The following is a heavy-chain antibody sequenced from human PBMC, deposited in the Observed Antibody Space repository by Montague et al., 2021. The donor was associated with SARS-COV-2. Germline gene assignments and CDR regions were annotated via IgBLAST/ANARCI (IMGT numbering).Heavy chain of an antibody. CDR3: AGSVSGNQERGDY. Sequence: SETLSLTCSVSGGSVSSSSYNWSWIRQPPGKGLEWILTLSDSGSTSYNPSLKSRVTISVDTPKNQFSLTLSSVTAADTAVYYCAGSVSGNQERGDYWGHGTLVTVSS. V-gene: IGHV4-39*07. CDR1: GGSVSSSSYN. J-gene: IGHJ4*01. CDR2: LSDSGST. D-gene: IGHD1-26*01.